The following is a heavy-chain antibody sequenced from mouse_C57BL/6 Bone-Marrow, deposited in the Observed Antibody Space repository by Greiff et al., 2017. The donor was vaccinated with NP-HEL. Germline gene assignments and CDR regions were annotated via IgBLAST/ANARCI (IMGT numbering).Heavy chain of an antibody. CDR1: GFTFSDYY. V-gene: IGHV5-16*01. CDR3: ARGITTEVYYFDY. CDR2: INYDGSST. J-gene: IGHJ2*01. D-gene: IGHD1-1*01. Sequence: EVMLVESEGGLVQPGSSMKLSCTASGFTFSDYYMAWVRQVPEMGLEWVANINYDGSSTYYLDSLKSRFIISRDNAKNILYLQMSSLKSEDTATYYCARGITTEVYYFDYWGQGTTLTVSS.